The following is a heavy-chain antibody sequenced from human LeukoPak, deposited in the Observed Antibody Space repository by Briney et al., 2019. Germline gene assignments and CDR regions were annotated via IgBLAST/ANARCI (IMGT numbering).Heavy chain of an antibody. Sequence: SETLSLTGSVSGASLSPHYWSWVRQPPGKGLEWIGSIHYSGSTNYNPSLKSRVTISVDTSKNQFSLKLSSVTAADTAVYYCARGYCSGGSCYSYYYYNYMDVWGKGTTVTVSS. D-gene: IGHD2-15*01. CDR1: GASLSPHY. V-gene: IGHV4-59*11. CDR3: ARGYCSGGSCYSYYYYNYMDV. J-gene: IGHJ6*03. CDR2: IHYSGST.